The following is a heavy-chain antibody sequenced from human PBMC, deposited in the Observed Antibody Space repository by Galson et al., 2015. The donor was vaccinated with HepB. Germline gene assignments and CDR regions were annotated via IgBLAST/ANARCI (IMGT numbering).Heavy chain of an antibody. Sequence: SVKVSCKASGGTFSSYTISWVRQAPGQGLEWMGRIIPILGIANYAQKFQGRVTITADKSTSTAYMELSSLRSEDTAVYYCARDPNPPPYYDSSGQLLGYWGQGTLVTVSS. V-gene: IGHV1-69*04. CDR2: IIPILGIA. D-gene: IGHD3-22*01. J-gene: IGHJ4*02. CDR3: ARDPNPPPYYDSSGQLLGY. CDR1: GGTFSSYT.